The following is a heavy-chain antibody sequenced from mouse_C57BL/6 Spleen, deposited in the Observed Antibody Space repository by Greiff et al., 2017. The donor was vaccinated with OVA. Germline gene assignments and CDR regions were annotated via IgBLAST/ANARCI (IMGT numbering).Heavy chain of an antibody. CDR1: GYSITSGYY. Sequence: EVQLQESGPGLVKPSQSLSLTCSVTGYSITSGYYWNWIRQFPGNKLEWMGYISYDGSNNYNPSLKNRISITRDTSKNQFFLKLNSVTTEDTATYYCARDRDYGSSLMDYWGQGTSVTVSS. V-gene: IGHV3-6*01. CDR3: ARDRDYGSSLMDY. D-gene: IGHD1-1*01. CDR2: ISYDGSN. J-gene: IGHJ4*01.